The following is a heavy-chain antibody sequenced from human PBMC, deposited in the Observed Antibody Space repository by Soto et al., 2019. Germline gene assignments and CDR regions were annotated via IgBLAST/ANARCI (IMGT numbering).Heavy chain of an antibody. CDR1: GFSLTTSGVG. V-gene: IGHV2-5*02. CDR2: IYWDDDK. D-gene: IGHD3-3*01. CDR3: AHRVLRTVFGLVTTTAIYFDF. J-gene: IGHJ4*02. Sequence: QITLNESGPTQVKPRQTLTLTCTFSGFSLTTSGVGVGWIRQSPGKTPEWLALIYWDDDKRYSPSLKNRLTITKDTSKNQVVLTMADLDPADTATYYCAHRVLRTVFGLVTTTAIYFDFWGQGTPVAFSS.